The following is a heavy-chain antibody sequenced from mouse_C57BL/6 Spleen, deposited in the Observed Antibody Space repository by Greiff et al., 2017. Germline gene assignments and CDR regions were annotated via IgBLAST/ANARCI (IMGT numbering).Heavy chain of an antibody. Sequence: DVQLVESEGGLVQPGSSMKLSCTASGFTFSDYYMAWVRQVPEKGLEWVANINYDGSSTYYLDSLKSRFIISRDNAKNILYLQMSSLKSEDTATYYCARGGGYYPWYFDVWGTGTTVTVSS. CDR2: INYDGSST. CDR1: GFTFSDYY. D-gene: IGHD2-3*01. J-gene: IGHJ1*03. V-gene: IGHV5-16*01. CDR3: ARGGGYYPWYFDV.